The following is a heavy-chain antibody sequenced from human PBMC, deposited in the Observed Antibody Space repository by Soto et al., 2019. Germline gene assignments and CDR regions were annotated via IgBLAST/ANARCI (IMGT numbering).Heavy chain of an antibody. J-gene: IGHJ6*03. CDR3: ARGMDTTMGYYYYYYMAV. V-gene: IGHV4-59*01. Sequence: QVQLQESGPGLVKPSETLSLTCTVSDDSISSFYWNWIRQPPGKGLEWIGYISYSGGTNYNHSLKTRVTIALDTSNNHVSLNLSSVTAADTAVYYCARGMDTTMGYYYYYYMAVWGTGTTVTVSS. D-gene: IGHD5-18*01. CDR2: ISYSGGT. CDR1: DDSISSFY.